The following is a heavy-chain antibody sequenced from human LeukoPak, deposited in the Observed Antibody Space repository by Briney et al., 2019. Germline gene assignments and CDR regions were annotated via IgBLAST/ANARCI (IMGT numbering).Heavy chain of an antibody. CDR2: ISSSGSTI. V-gene: IGHV3-48*01. Sequence: GGSLRLSCAASGFTFSSYSMNWVRQAPGKGLEWVSYISSSGSTIYYADSVKGRFTISRDNAKNSLYLQMNSLRAEDTAVYYCARVRTYDILTGCTEPFDYWGQGTLVTVSS. CDR1: GFTFSSYS. J-gene: IGHJ4*02. D-gene: IGHD3-9*01. CDR3: ARVRTYDILTGCTEPFDY.